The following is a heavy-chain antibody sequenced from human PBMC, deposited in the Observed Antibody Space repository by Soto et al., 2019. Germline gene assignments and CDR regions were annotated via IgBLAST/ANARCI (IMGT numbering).Heavy chain of an antibody. CDR3: ARGSGTYYGLGGN. V-gene: IGHV1-46*01. CDR1: GYTFTSHY. CDR2: INPSGGST. J-gene: IGHJ4*02. Sequence: QVQLVQSGAEVKKPGASVKLPCKASGYTFTSHYMHWVRQAPGQGLEWMGIINPSGGSTSCAQKLLGRVTMTRATSKSTVYMELSSLRFEGTAGYFCARGSGTYYGLGGNWGQGTLVTVSS. D-gene: IGHD1-26*01.